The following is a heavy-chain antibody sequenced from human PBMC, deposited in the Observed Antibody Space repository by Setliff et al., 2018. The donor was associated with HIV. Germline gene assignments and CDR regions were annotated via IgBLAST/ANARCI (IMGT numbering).Heavy chain of an antibody. Sequence: SLRLSCAASGFTFSSYEMNWVRQAPGKGLEWVSYISSSGSTIYYADSVKGRFTISRDNAKNSLYLQMNSLRAEDTAVYYCASSGSGSYINWFGPWGQGTLVTVSS. CDR1: GFTFSSYE. D-gene: IGHD3-10*01. J-gene: IGHJ5*02. CDR2: ISSSGSTI. V-gene: IGHV3-48*03. CDR3: ASSGSGSYINWFGP.